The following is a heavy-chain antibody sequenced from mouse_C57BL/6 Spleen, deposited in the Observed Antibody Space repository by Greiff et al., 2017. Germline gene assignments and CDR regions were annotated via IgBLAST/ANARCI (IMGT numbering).Heavy chain of an antibody. Sequence: VQLQQSGAELVKPGASVKMSCKASGYTFTSYWITWVKQRPGQGLEWIGDIYPGSGSTNYNEKFKSKATLTVDTSSSTAYMQLSSLTSEDSAVYYCARGGYDEVYWYVDVWGTGTTVTVSS. J-gene: IGHJ1*03. V-gene: IGHV1-55*01. CDR3: ARGGYDEVYWYVDV. CDR1: GYTFTSYW. D-gene: IGHD2-2*01. CDR2: IYPGSGST.